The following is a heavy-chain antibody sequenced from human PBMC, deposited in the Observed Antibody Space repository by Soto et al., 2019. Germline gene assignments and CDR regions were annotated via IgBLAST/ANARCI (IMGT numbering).Heavy chain of an antibody. V-gene: IGHV4-59*01. CDR3: ARDVAGDYYYYMDV. D-gene: IGHD4-17*01. J-gene: IGHJ6*03. CDR1: GGSISRYY. CDR2: IYYSGST. Sequence: PETLSLTCTVSGGSISRYYWSWIRQPPGKGQEWIGYIYYSGSTNYNPSLKSRVTISVDTSKNQFSLKLSSVTAADTAVYYCARDVAGDYYYYMDVWGKGTTVTVSS.